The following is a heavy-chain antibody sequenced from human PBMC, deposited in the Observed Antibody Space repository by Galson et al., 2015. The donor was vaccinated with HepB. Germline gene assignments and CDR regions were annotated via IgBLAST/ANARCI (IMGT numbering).Heavy chain of an antibody. D-gene: IGHD4-17*01. V-gene: IGHV3-33*01. CDR1: GFIFNSYG. Sequence: SLRLSCAASGFIFNSYGMHWVRQAPGKGLEWVAVIWYDGTNKYYADSVKGRFTISRDNSKNTLYLQMDSLRAEDTAIYYCARAHSLYGDYGSDYWGQGTLVTVSS. CDR3: ARAHSLYGDYGSDY. CDR2: IWYDGTNK. J-gene: IGHJ4*02.